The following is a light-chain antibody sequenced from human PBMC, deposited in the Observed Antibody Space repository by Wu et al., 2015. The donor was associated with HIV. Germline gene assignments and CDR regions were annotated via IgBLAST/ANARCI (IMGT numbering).Light chain of an antibody. V-gene: IGKV3-15*01. CDR2: GAS. CDR3: QQYNKRPQT. Sequence: IMMTQSPATLSVSPGERATLSCRASQSVSSNLAWYQQKPGQAPKIIIYGASTRATGIPARISGSGSGTEFILTISSMQSEDFAVYYCQQYNKRPQTFGQGTKVEIK. J-gene: IGKJ1*01. CDR1: QSVSSN.